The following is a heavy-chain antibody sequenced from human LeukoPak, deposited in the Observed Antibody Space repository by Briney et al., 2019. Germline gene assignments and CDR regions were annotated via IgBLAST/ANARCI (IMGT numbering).Heavy chain of an antibody. J-gene: IGHJ5*02. CDR2: ISAYNGYT. Sequence: ASVKVSCKASGYTFTNYGISWVRQAPGQGLEWMGWISAYNGYTDYAQKLQFRVTMTTDTSTSTAYMELRSLRSDDTAVYYCAREGYDFWSGRRQNWFDPWGQGTLVTVSS. CDR3: AREGYDFWSGRRQNWFDP. V-gene: IGHV1-18*01. CDR1: GYTFTNYG. D-gene: IGHD3-3*01.